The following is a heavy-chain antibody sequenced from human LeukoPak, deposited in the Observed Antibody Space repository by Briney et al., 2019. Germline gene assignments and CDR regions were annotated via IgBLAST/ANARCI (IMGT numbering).Heavy chain of an antibody. CDR1: GFAFRSYG. CDR2: ISYDGSNK. CDR3: ARVRLGTFDY. V-gene: IGHV3-30*03. Sequence: GRSLRLSCAASGFAFRSYGMHWVRQAPGKGLEWVAVISYDGSNKYYADSVKGRFTISRDNSKNTLYLQMNSLRAEDTAVYYCARVRLGTFDYWGQGTLVTVSS. J-gene: IGHJ4*02. D-gene: IGHD3-16*01.